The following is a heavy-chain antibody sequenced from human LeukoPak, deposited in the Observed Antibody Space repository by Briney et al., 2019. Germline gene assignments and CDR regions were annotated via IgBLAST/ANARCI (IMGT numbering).Heavy chain of an antibody. CDR3: ASSYCSGGSCYSELGD. CDR1: VLTFSSYA. CDR2: ISYDGSNI. Sequence: PGGSLRLSCAASVLTFSSYAMHWVRQAPGKGLEWVAVISYDGSNIYYADSVKGRFTISRDNSKNTLYLQMNSLRAEDTAVYYCASSYCSGGSCYSELGDWGQGTLVTVSS. D-gene: IGHD2-15*01. J-gene: IGHJ4*02. V-gene: IGHV3-30*04.